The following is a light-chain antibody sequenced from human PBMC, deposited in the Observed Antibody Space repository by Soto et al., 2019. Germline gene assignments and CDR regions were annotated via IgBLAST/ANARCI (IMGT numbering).Light chain of an antibody. Sequence: EIVLTQSPATQSLSPGERATLSCRASQSVSSYLAWYQQRPGQAPRLLIYDASNRATGVPARFSGSGSGTDFTLTISSLEPEDFAVYYCQHRANGPLTFGGGTKLEIK. CDR2: DAS. J-gene: IGKJ4*01. CDR1: QSVSSY. V-gene: IGKV3-11*01. CDR3: QHRANGPLT.